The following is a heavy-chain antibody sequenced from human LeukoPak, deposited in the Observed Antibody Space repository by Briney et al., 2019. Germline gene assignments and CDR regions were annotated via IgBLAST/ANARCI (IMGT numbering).Heavy chain of an antibody. J-gene: IGHJ4*02. D-gene: IGHD1-26*01. CDR3: ASLVGAIGGDYFDY. Sequence: ASVTVSCKASGYTFTSYGISWVRQAPGQGLEWMGWISAYNGNTNYAQKLQGRVTMTTDTSTSTAYMELRSLRSDDTAVYYCASLVGAIGGDYFDYWGQGTLVTVSS. CDR1: GYTFTSYG. CDR2: ISAYNGNT. V-gene: IGHV1-18*01.